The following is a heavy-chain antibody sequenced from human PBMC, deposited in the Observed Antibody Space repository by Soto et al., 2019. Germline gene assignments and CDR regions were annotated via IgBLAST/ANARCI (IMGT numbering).Heavy chain of an antibody. CDR3: ARVPYDILTGPPYYYYYGMDV. CDR2: TYYRSKWYN. CDR1: GDSVSSNSAA. D-gene: IGHD3-9*01. J-gene: IGHJ6*02. Sequence: SQTLSLTSAISGDSVSSNSAAWNWIRQSPSRGLEWLGRTYYRSKWYNDYAVSVKSRITINPDTSKNQFSLQLNSVTPEDTAVYYCARVPYDILTGPPYYYYYGMDVWGQGTTVTSP. V-gene: IGHV6-1*01.